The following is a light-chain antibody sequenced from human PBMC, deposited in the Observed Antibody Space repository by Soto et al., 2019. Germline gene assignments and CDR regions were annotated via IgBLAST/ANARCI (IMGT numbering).Light chain of an antibody. CDR2: GAS. Sequence: EIVMTQSPATLSVSPGERATLSCRASKSVSRNLAWSQQKPGQAPRLLIYGASTRATGVPARFSGSGSGTEFTLTISSLQSEDFAVYYCQQYDNWPPITFGQGTRLDIK. V-gene: IGKV3-15*01. CDR3: QQYDNWPPIT. J-gene: IGKJ5*01. CDR1: KSVSRN.